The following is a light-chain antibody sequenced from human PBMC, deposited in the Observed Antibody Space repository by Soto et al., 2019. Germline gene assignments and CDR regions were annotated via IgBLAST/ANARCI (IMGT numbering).Light chain of an antibody. J-gene: IGKJ3*01. CDR3: QQYGGSPLLT. V-gene: IGKV3-20*01. CDR2: GAS. Sequence: EIVLTQSPGTLSLSPGERATLSCRASQGVTPDYLAWYQHQPGQSPRLLFYGASIRATGIPDRFSGSGSGTDVTLTISRLEPEDFAVNSCQQYGGSPLLTFGPGTLVEFK. CDR1: QGVTPDY.